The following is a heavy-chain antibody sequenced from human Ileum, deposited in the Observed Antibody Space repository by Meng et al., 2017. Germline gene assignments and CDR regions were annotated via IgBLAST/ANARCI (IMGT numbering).Heavy chain of an antibody. CDR2: ILHSGST. Sequence: QVQLQQWGAGLLKPSETLSLTCAVYGGSFSGYYWTWSRQPPGKGLVWIGEILHSGSTNYNPSLKSRVTMSIDTSKIQFSLELSSVTAADAAVYYCARYGGSGSYWHFDPWGRGTLVTVSS. J-gene: IGHJ2*01. CDR1: GGSFSGYY. V-gene: IGHV4-34*12. CDR3: ARYGGSGSYWHFDP. D-gene: IGHD3-10*01.